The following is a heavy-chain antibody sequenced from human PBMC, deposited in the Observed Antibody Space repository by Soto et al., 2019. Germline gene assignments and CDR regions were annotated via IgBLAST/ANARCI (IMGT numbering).Heavy chain of an antibody. CDR3: ARHRGYSYGPYYFDY. CDR1: GYSFTSYW. Sequence: GESLKISCKGSGYSFTSYWISWGRQMPGKGPEWMGRIDPSDSYTNYSPSFQGHVTISADKSISTAYLQWSSLKASDTAMYYCARHRGYSYGPYYFDYWGQGTLVTVSS. D-gene: IGHD5-18*01. CDR2: IDPSDSYT. J-gene: IGHJ4*02. V-gene: IGHV5-10-1*01.